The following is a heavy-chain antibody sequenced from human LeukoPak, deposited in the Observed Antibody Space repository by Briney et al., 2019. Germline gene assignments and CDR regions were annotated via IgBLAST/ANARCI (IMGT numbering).Heavy chain of an antibody. V-gene: IGHV4-59*01. CDR3: ARGRSSMVRGYYYYYMDV. CDR2: IYYTGST. J-gene: IGHJ6*03. CDR1: GGSINSYY. D-gene: IGHD3-10*01. Sequence: SETLSLTCTVSGGSINSYYGSWIRQPPGKGLKWIGNIYYTGSTNYNPSLKSRVTISVDTSKNQFSLKLSSVTAADTAVYYCARGRSSMVRGYYYYYMDVWGKGTTVTISS.